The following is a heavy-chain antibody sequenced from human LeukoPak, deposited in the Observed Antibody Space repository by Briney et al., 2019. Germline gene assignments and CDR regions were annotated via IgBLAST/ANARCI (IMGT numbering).Heavy chain of an antibody. J-gene: IGHJ6*02. CDR3: ARVQEGLLWFGVYYYYGMDV. D-gene: IGHD3-10*01. CDR2: IWYDGSNK. CDR1: GFTFSHFG. V-gene: IGHV3-33*08. Sequence: GGSLRLSCAASGFTFSHFGMNWVRQAPGKGLEWVAVIWYDGSNKYYADSVKGRFTISRDNSKNTLYLQMNSLRAEDTAVYYCARVQEGLLWFGVYYYYGMDVWGQGTTVTVSS.